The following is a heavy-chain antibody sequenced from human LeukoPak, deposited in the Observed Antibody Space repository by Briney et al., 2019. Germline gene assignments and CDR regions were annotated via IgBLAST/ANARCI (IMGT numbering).Heavy chain of an antibody. V-gene: IGHV4-38-2*02. J-gene: IGHJ4*02. CDR2: IYHSGST. CDR1: GGSISSGYY. D-gene: IGHD6-19*01. Sequence: TSETLSLTCTVSGGSISSGYYWGWIRQSPGKGLEWIGTIYHSGSTFYNPSLKSRVTISVDTSRNQFSLKLNSVTAADTAVYYCARSIAVAGGNFDYWGQGTLVTVSS. CDR3: ARSIAVAGGNFDY.